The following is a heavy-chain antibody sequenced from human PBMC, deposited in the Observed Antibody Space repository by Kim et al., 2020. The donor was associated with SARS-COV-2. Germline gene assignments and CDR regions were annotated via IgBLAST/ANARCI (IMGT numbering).Heavy chain of an antibody. CDR3: ARDLSDNWTFDY. CDR1: GYTFTSNH. CDR2: TTPSGDST. V-gene: IGHV1-46*01. J-gene: IGHJ4*02. D-gene: IGHD1-20*01. Sequence: ASVKVSCKASGYTFTSNHMHWVRQAPGQGLEWMGLTTPSGDSTSYSQRFLGRLTMTTDTSTSTVYMELSSLRSDDTAVYFCARDLSDNWTFDYWGQGTLVTVSS.